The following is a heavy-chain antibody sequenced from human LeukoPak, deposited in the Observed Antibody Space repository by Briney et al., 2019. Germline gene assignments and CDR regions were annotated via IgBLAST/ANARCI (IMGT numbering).Heavy chain of an antibody. Sequence: SETLFLTCTVSGGSISSYYWSWIRQPPGKGLEWIGYIYYSGSTNYNPSLKSRVTISVDTSKNQFSLKLSSVTAADTAVYYCAREWSAPYNWFDPWGQGTLVTVSS. CDR3: AREWSAPYNWFDP. CDR2: IYYSGST. V-gene: IGHV4-59*01. D-gene: IGHD2-8*01. J-gene: IGHJ5*02. CDR1: GGSISSYY.